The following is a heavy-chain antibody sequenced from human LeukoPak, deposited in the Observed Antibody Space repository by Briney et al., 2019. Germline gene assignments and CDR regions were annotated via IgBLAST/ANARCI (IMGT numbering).Heavy chain of an antibody. CDR2: ICGGGVNT. Sequence: PGGSLRLSCAASGFTFSSYPMRWVRQAAGKGLEWVSAICGGGVNTYYADSVKGRFTISRDESKNTLYLQINSLRAEDTAVYYCAKSVGYHSDRSGYYWLGTFDSWGQGTLVTVSS. CDR1: GFTFSSYP. V-gene: IGHV3-23*01. D-gene: IGHD3-22*01. CDR3: AKSVGYHSDRSGYYWLGTFDS. J-gene: IGHJ4*02.